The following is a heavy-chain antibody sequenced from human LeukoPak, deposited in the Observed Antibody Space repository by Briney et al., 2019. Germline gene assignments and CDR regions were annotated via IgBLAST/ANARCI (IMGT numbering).Heavy chain of an antibody. Sequence: PSETLSLTCTVSGGSISSYYWSWIRQPPGKGLEWIGYIYYSGRTNYNPSLKSRVTISVDTSKNQFSLKLSSVTAADTAVYYCARRVVGAAIDYWGQGTLVTVSS. J-gene: IGHJ4*02. CDR1: GGSISSYY. D-gene: IGHD1-26*01. CDR3: ARRVVGAAIDY. CDR2: IYYSGRT. V-gene: IGHV4-59*08.